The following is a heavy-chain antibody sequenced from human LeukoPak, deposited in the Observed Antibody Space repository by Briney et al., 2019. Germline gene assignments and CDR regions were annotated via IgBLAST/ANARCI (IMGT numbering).Heavy chain of an antibody. CDR2: INPNSGGT. J-gene: IGHJ6*03. CDR3: ARDHYYGSGSYYSWRYYYMDV. D-gene: IGHD3-10*01. CDR1: GYTFTGYY. V-gene: IGHV1-2*02. Sequence: GASVKVSCKASGYTFTGYYMHWVRQAPGQGLEWMGWINPNSGGTNYAQKFQGRVTMTRDTSISTAYMELSRLGSDDTAVYYCARDHYYGSGSYYSWRYYYMDVWGKGTTVTISS.